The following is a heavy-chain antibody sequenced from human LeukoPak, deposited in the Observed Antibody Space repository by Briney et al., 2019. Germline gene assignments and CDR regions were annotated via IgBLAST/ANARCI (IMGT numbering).Heavy chain of an antibody. Sequence: GGSLRLSCAASGFTFSSYAMHWVRQAPGKGLEWVAVISYDGSNKYYADSVKGRFTISRDNSKNTLYLQMNSLRAEDTAVYYCAKLIAVAGTGFDYWGQGTLVTVSS. V-gene: IGHV3-30-3*02. CDR3: AKLIAVAGTGFDY. CDR1: GFTFSSYA. CDR2: ISYDGSNK. J-gene: IGHJ4*02. D-gene: IGHD6-19*01.